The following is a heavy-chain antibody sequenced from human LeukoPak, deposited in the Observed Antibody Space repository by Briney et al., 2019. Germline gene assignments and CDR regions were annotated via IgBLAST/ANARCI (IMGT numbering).Heavy chain of an antibody. CDR3: ATSYDLPPAFDY. J-gene: IGHJ4*02. CDR2: MNPNSGNT. D-gene: IGHD3-3*01. CDR1: GYTFTSYD. Sequence: VASVKVSCKASGYTFTSYDINWVRQATGQGLEWMGWMNPNSGNTGYAQKFQGRVTMTRNTSISTAYMELSSLRSEDTAVYYCATSYDLPPAFDYWGQGTLVTVSS. V-gene: IGHV1-8*01.